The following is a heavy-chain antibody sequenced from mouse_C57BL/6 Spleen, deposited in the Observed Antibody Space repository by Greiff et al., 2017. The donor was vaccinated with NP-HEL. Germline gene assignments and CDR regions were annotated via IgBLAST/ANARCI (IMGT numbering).Heavy chain of an antibody. CDR2: IDPETGGT. J-gene: IGHJ4*01. D-gene: IGHD1-1*01. Sequence: VQLQESGAELVRPGASVTLSCKASGYTFTDYEMHWVKQTPVHGLEWIGAIDPETGGTAYNQKFKGKAILTADKSSSTAYMELRSLTSEDSAVYYCTRGYYGSRRAMDYWGQGTSVTVSS. V-gene: IGHV1-15*01. CDR1: GYTFTDYE. CDR3: TRGYYGSRRAMDY.